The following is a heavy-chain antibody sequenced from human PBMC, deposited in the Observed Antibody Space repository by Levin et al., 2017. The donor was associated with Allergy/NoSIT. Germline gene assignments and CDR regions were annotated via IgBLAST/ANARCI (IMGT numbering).Heavy chain of an antibody. CDR2: IFTGGRT. Sequence: LSLTCAASGFNVINTYMSWVRQAPGKGPEWVSMIFTGGRTYYADSVKGRFTISRDNSKNTLFLQMNSLRAEDKAVYYCARDGSYSHGPYDAFDIWGQGTMVTVSS. J-gene: IGHJ3*02. V-gene: IGHV3-53*01. CDR1: GFNVINTY. CDR3: ARDGSYSHGPYDAFDI. D-gene: IGHD1-26*01.